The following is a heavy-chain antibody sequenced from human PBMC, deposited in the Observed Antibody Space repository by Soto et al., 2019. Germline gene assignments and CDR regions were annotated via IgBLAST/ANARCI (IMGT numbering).Heavy chain of an antibody. D-gene: IGHD1-20*01. CDR2: IIPIFGTA. CDR1: RVAFSKFI. CDR3: AKVRYTSPMGYYYGMDV. V-gene: IGHV1-69*01. J-gene: IGHJ6*02. Sequence: QAQLEQSGGEVKKPGSSVKVSCKASRVAFSKFIVTWVRQAPGLGLEWVGGIIPIFGTANYAQKFQGSVTMTADESTSTSYIEVNNLRSENTAVYYCAKVRYTSPMGYYYGMDVWGQGTTVTVSS.